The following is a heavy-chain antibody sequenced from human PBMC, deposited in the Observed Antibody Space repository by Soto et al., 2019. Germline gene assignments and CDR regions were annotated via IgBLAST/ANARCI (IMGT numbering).Heavy chain of an antibody. CDR2: IYHSGST. D-gene: IGHD7-27*01. Sequence: SETLSLTCAVSGGSISSSNWWSWVRQPPGKGLEWIGEIYHSGSTNYNPSLKSRVTISVDKSKNQFSLKLSSVTAADTAVNYCARDPVTGLWYFDLWGRGTLVTVSS. J-gene: IGHJ2*01. CDR1: GGSISSSNW. CDR3: ARDPVTGLWYFDL. V-gene: IGHV4-4*02.